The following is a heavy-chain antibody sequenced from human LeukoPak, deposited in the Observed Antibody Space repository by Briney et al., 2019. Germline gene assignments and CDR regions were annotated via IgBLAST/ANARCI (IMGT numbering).Heavy chain of an antibody. CDR1: GGSISSYY. D-gene: IGHD3-10*01. V-gene: IGHV4-59*01. CDR2: IYYSGST. Sequence: SETLSLTCTVSGGSISSYYWTWIRQPPGKGLEWIGYIYYSGSTNYNLSLKSRVTISVDTYKRQFSLNLDSATAADTAVYYCARTSRHFYGSGTNLTPWPAGMDVWGQGTTVTVSS. CDR3: ARTSRHFYGSGTNLTPWPAGMDV. J-gene: IGHJ6*02.